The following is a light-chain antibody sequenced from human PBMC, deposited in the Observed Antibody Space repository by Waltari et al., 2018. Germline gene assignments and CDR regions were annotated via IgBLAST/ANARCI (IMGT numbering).Light chain of an antibody. J-gene: IGKJ1*01. V-gene: IGKV3-11*01. CDR2: DVS. Sequence: EIVLTQSPATLSLSPGERATLSCRASQNISTYLAWYQQTFGQAPRLLVYDVSNRATGIPARFSGSGSGTDFTLTISSLEPEDFAVYYCEQRSNWPPWTFGQGTKVEIK. CDR3: EQRSNWPPWT. CDR1: QNISTY.